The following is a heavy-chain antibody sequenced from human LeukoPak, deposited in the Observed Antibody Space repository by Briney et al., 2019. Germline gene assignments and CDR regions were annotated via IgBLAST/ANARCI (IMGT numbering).Heavy chain of an antibody. CDR2: ISGSGGST. D-gene: IGHD3-22*01. Sequence: PGGSLRLSCAASGFTFSSYAITWVRQAPGKGLEWVSAISGSGGSTYYADSVKGRFTISRDNSKNSLYLQMNSLRAEDTAVYYCAKSPDSSGYYLSYFDYWGQGTLVTVSS. CDR1: GFTFSSYA. J-gene: IGHJ4*02. CDR3: AKSPDSSGYYLSYFDY. V-gene: IGHV3-23*01.